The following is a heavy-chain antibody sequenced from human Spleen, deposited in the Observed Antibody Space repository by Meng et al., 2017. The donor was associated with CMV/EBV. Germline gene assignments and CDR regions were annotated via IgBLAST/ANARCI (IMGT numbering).Heavy chain of an antibody. CDR2: IRSKAYGGTT. J-gene: IGHJ6*02. Sequence: GGSLRLSCTASGFTFGDYAMSWVRQAPGKGLEWVGFIRSKAYGGTTEYAASVKGRFTISRDDSKSIAYLQMNSLKTEDTAVYYCTRDEGPSSYGAAYGMDVWGQGTTVTVSS. D-gene: IGHD4-11*01. V-gene: IGHV3-49*04. CDR1: GFTFGDYA. CDR3: TRDEGPSSYGAAYGMDV.